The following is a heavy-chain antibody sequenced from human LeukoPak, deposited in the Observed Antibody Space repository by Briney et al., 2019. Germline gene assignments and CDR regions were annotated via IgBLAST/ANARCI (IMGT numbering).Heavy chain of an antibody. Sequence: GGSLRLSCAASGFTFSSYEMNWVRQAPGKGLEWVSYISSSSSTIYYADSVKGRFTISRDNAKNSLYLQMNSLRAEDTAVYYCARDIGPDSSSWAFDYWGQGTLVTVSS. CDR2: ISSSSSTI. D-gene: IGHD6-13*01. V-gene: IGHV3-48*01. J-gene: IGHJ4*02. CDR3: ARDIGPDSSSWAFDY. CDR1: GFTFSSYE.